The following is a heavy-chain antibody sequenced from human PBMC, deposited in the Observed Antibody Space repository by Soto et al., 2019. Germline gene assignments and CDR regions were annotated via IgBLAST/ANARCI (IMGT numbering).Heavy chain of an antibody. CDR2: ISYDGSNK. D-gene: IGHD3-16*01. J-gene: IGHJ3*02. CDR3: AKDQGGDEMITFGGVEFVAFDI. V-gene: IGHV3-30*18. CDR1: GFTFSSYG. Sequence: GGSLRLSCAASGFTFSSYGMHWVRQAPGKGLEWVAVISYDGSNKYYADSVKGRFTISRDNSKNTLYLQMNSLRAEDTAVYYCAKDQGGDEMITFGGVEFVAFDIWGQGTMVTVSS.